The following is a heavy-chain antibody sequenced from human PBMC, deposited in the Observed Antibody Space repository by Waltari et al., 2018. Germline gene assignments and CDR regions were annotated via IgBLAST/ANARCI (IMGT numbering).Heavy chain of an antibody. V-gene: IGHV1-8*01. CDR2: MNPNSGNT. Sequence: FTSYDINWVRQATGQGLEWMGWMNPNSGNTGYAQKFQGRVTMTRNTSISTAYMELSSLRSEDTAVYYCARGGAYGSGSDYWGQGTLVTVSS. D-gene: IGHD3-10*01. CDR1: FTSYD. J-gene: IGHJ4*02. CDR3: ARGGAYGSGSDY.